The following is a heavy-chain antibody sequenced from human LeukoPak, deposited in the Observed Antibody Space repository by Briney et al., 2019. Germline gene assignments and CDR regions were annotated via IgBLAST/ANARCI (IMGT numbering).Heavy chain of an antibody. CDR3: VSQEMVPH. Sequence: PGGSLRLCCAASGFSFNNYWMSWVRQAPGKGLEWVANVKEDGTTEQYVDSVKGRFTISRDNAKNSLYLQMDSLRAEDTAVYHCVSQEMVPHWGQGTMVSVSS. CDR1: GFSFNNYW. D-gene: IGHD3-10*01. J-gene: IGHJ4*02. V-gene: IGHV3-7*01. CDR2: VKEDGTTE.